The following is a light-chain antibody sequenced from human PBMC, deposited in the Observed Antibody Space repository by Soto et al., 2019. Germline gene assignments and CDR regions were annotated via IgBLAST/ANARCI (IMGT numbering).Light chain of an antibody. CDR2: GVS. CDR3: SSYTSSTAYV. CDR1: SSDVGGYNY. J-gene: IGLJ1*01. Sequence: QSVLTQPASVSGSPGQSITISCSGTSSDVGGYNYVSWYQQHPGKAPKLMIYGVSNRPSGVSDRFSGAKSGNAASLTISGLQADDEAEYYCSSYTSSTAYVFGTGTKVTVL. V-gene: IGLV2-14*01.